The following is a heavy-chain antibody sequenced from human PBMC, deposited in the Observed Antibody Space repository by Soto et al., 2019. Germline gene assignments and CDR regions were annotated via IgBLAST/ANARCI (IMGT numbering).Heavy chain of an antibody. CDR3: ARRVAQRYACDM. CDR2: ICSDGSDK. CDR1: GFTFSSYG. D-gene: IGHD2-15*01. J-gene: IGHJ3*02. V-gene: IGHV3-33*01. Sequence: QVQLVESGGGVVQPGRSLRLSCAASGFTFSSYGMHWVRQAPGKGLEWVAVICSDGSDKYYADSVKGRVTISRDNSKTTLYLQMNTLRAEDTAVYYCARRVAQRYACDMWAQGTVVIVSS.